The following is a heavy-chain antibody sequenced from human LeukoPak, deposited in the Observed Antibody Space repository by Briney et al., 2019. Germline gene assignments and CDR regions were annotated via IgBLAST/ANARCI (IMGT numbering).Heavy chain of an antibody. D-gene: IGHD6-19*01. Sequence: GGSLRLSCAASGFTFSSYWMSWVRQAPGKGLERVANIKQDGSEKYYVDSVKGRFTISRDNSKNTLYLQMNSLRAEDTAVYYCAKGGIAVAGTSYYYYMDVWGKGTTVTISS. J-gene: IGHJ6*03. V-gene: IGHV3-7*03. CDR1: GFTFSSYW. CDR3: AKGGIAVAGTSYYYYMDV. CDR2: IKQDGSEK.